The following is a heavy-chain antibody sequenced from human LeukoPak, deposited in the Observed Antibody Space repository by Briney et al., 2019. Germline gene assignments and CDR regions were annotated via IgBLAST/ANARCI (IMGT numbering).Heavy chain of an antibody. D-gene: IGHD6-13*01. Sequence: GDSLRLSCAASGFTFSTYDMHWVRQAPGKGLQWVAFIRSDGGTEYYADSVKGRFTISRDNSKNTLYLQMNSLRAEDTAVYYCAKDRRPTSYSSSWLGYWGQGTLITVSS. CDR2: IRSDGGTE. J-gene: IGHJ4*02. CDR1: GFTFSTYD. V-gene: IGHV3-30*02. CDR3: AKDRRPTSYSSSWLGY.